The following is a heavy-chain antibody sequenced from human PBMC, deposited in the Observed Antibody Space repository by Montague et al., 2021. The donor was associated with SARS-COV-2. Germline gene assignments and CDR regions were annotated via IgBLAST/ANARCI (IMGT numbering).Heavy chain of an antibody. V-gene: IGHV4-59*01. D-gene: IGHD6-19*01. J-gene: IGHJ3*01. CDR2: VYDTGIT. Sequence: SETLSLTCSVSGASITSESWVWIRQTPGGGLQWIAYVYDTGITGYHPSLRSRTTIAVDTSKNQLSLKVRSMTAADTAVYFCARERSGSDVFDLWGQGTSVTVS. CDR3: ARERSGSDVFDL. CDR1: GASITSES.